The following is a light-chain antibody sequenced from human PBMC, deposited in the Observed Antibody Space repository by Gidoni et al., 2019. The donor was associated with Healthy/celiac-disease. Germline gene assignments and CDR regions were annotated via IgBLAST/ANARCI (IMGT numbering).Light chain of an antibody. V-gene: IGKV1-9*01. CDR3: QQLNSYPLX. CDR2: AAS. Sequence: DIQLTQSPSFLSASVGDRVTITCWASQGISSYLAWYQQKPGKAPKLLIYAASTLQSGVPSRFSGSGSGTEFTLTISSLQPEDFATYYCQQLNSYPLXFXGGTKVEIK. CDR1: QGISSY. J-gene: IGKJ4*01.